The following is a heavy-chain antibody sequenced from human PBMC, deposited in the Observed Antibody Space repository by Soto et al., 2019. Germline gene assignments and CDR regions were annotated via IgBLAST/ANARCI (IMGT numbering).Heavy chain of an antibody. Sequence: GGSLRLSCAASGFTFSSYAISWVRQAPGKGLEWVSAISGSGGSTYYADSVKGRFTISRDNSKNTLYLQMNSLRAEDTAVYYCAKDRMVRGVADYWGQGTLVTVSS. CDR1: GFTFSSYA. V-gene: IGHV3-23*01. CDR2: ISGSGGST. J-gene: IGHJ4*02. D-gene: IGHD3-10*01. CDR3: AKDRMVRGVADY.